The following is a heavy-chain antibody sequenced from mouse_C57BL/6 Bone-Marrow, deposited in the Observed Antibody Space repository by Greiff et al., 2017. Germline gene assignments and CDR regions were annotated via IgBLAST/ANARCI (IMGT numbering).Heavy chain of an antibody. CDR2: IHPNSGST. V-gene: IGHV1-64*01. J-gene: IGHJ4*01. CDR3: ARAATVVAHYYAMDY. CDR1: GYTFTSYW. Sequence: VQLQQPGAELVKPGASVKLSCKASGYTFTSYWMHWVKQRPGQGLEWIGMIHPNSGSTNYNEKFKSKATLTVDKSSSTAYMQLSSLTSEVSAVYYGARAATVVAHYYAMDYWGQGTSVTVSS. D-gene: IGHD1-1*01.